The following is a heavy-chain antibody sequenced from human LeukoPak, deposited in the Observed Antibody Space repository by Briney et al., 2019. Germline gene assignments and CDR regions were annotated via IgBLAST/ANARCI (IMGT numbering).Heavy chain of an antibody. CDR2: IYYSGST. Sequence: SETLSLTCTVSGGSISSSSYYWGWIRQPPGKGLEWIGSIYYSGSTYYNPSLKSRVTISVDTSKNQFSLKLSSVTAAVTAVYYCAREMATITDAFDIWGQGTMVTVSS. CDR3: AREMATITDAFDI. J-gene: IGHJ3*02. CDR1: GGSISSSSYY. V-gene: IGHV4-39*07. D-gene: IGHD5-24*01.